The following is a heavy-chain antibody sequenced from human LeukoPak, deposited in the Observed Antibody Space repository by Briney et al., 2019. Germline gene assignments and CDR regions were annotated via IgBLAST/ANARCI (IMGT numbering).Heavy chain of an antibody. CDR3: ARGTRLRPHPTGYYYYMDV. CDR1: GGSISSSSYY. Sequence: SETLSLTCTVSGGSISSSSYYWGWIRQPPGKGLEWIGSIYYSGSTYYNPSLKSRVTISVDTSKNQFSLKLSSVTAADTAAYYCARGTRLRPHPTGYYYYMDVWGKGTTVTVSS. CDR2: IYYSGST. J-gene: IGHJ6*03. V-gene: IGHV4-39*07. D-gene: IGHD3-16*01.